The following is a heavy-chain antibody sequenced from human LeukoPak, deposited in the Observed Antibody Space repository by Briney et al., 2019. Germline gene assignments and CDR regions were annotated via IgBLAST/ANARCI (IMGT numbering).Heavy chain of an antibody. CDR2: INHSGST. V-gene: IGHV4-34*01. CDR1: GGSFSGYY. J-gene: IGHJ4*02. CDR3: ARSTSRGYYYDSSGYYSL. D-gene: IGHD3-22*01. Sequence: SETLSLTCAVYGGSFSGYYWSWIRQPPGKGLEWIGEINHSGSTNYNPSLKSRVTISVDTSKNQFSLKPSSVTAADTAVYYCARSTSRGYYYDSSGYYSLWGQGTLVTVSS.